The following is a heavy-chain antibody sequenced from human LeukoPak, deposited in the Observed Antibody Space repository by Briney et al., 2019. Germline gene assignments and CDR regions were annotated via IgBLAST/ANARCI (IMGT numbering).Heavy chain of an antibody. D-gene: IGHD1/OR15-1a*01. V-gene: IGHV3-21*01. CDR1: GFAFSSYS. CDR2: ISSSSSYI. Sequence: GGSLRLSCAASGFAFSSYSMNWVRQAPGKGLEWVSSISSSSSYIYYADSVKGRFTISRDNAKNTLYLQMNSLRAEDTAVYYCARLWNNLAPWGQGTLVTVSS. J-gene: IGHJ5*02. CDR3: ARLWNNLAP.